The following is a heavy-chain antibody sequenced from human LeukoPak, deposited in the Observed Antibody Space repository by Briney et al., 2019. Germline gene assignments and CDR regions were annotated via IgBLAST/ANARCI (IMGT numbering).Heavy chain of an antibody. CDR3: ARDQYYYDSGGYYSVFDY. J-gene: IGHJ4*02. V-gene: IGHV3-30-3*01. CDR2: MSYHGSNK. CDR1: GFTFSNYA. D-gene: IGHD3-22*01. Sequence: GRSLRLSCAASGFTFSNYAMHWVRQAPGKGLEWVAVMSYHGSNKIYADSVKGRFTISRDNSKNTLYLQMNSLRADDTAVYYCARDQYYYDSGGYYSVFDYWAQGPRSPVSS.